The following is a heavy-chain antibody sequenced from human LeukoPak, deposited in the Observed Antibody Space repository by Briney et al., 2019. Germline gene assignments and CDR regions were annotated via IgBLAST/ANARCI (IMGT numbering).Heavy chain of an antibody. CDR2: INYSGST. Sequence: SETLSLTCTVSGGXISSYYCSWIRQPPGKGLEWLGYINYSGSTNYNPSLKSRVTISVDTSKNQFSLRLSSVTAADTALYYCARHAAFADYQSHLTHFDYWGQGTLVTVSS. CDR3: ARHAAFADYQSHLTHFDY. CDR1: GGXISSYY. V-gene: IGHV4-59*08. D-gene: IGHD4/OR15-4a*01. J-gene: IGHJ4*02.